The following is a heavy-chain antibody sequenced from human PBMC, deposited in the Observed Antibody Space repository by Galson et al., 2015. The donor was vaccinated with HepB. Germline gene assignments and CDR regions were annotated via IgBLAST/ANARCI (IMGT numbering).Heavy chain of an antibody. CDR2: ISYDGTNK. J-gene: IGHJ3*02. Sequence: SLRLSCAASGFTFSSYAMHWVRQAPGKGLEWVAVISYDGTNKYYAGSVKGRFTISRDNSKNTLYLQMNSLRAEDTAVYYCARGGLENFVAFDIWGQGTMVTVSS. CDR3: ARGGLENFVAFDI. CDR1: GFTFSSYA. V-gene: IGHV3-30-3*01. D-gene: IGHD3-3*01.